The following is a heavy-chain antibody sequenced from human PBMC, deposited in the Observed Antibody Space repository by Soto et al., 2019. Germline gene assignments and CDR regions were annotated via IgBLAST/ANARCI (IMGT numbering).Heavy chain of an antibody. CDR3: ARGLLRGWFDP. CDR1: GGSFSGYY. Sequence: QVQLQQWGAGLLKPSDTLSLTCAVYGGSFSGYYWSWIRQPPGKGLEWIGEINHSGSTNYNPSLKSRVTISVDTSKNQFSLKLSSVTAADTAVYYCARGLLRGWFDPWGQGTLVTVSS. V-gene: IGHV4-34*01. J-gene: IGHJ5*02. D-gene: IGHD3-3*01. CDR2: INHSGST.